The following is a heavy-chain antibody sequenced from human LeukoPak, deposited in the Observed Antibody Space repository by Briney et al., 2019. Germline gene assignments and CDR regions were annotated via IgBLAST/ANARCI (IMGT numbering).Heavy chain of an antibody. D-gene: IGHD2-15*01. Sequence: GESLKISCKGSGYSFTSYWIGWLRQMPGKGLEWMGIIYPGDSDTRYSPSFQGQVTISADKSISTAYLQWSSLKASDTAMYYCARREYCSGGSCYSNYYFDYWGQGTLVTVSS. CDR3: ARREYCSGGSCYSNYYFDY. CDR1: GYSFTSYW. J-gene: IGHJ4*02. CDR2: IYPGDSDT. V-gene: IGHV5-51*01.